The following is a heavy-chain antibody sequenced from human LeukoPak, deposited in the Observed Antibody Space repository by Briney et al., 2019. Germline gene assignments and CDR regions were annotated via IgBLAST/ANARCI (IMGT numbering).Heavy chain of an antibody. Sequence: GCSVTKTRKVAGYNLSEFSMHWLRQAPGKGLEWMGGYDPDDAETIYSQKFHDRLTMTSATSTDTADMQLSSLRADYTAVYYCATDLATVVVISNYWGQGTLVTVSS. CDR2: YDPDDAET. V-gene: IGHV1-24*01. J-gene: IGHJ4*02. D-gene: IGHD3-22*01. CDR1: GYNLSEFS. CDR3: ATDLATVVVISNY.